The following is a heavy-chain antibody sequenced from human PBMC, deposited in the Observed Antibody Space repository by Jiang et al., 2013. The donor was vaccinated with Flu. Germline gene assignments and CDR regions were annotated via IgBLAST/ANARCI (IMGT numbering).Heavy chain of an antibody. CDR2: INPSGGST. CDR3: ARGSGYYDDSGPPGV. Sequence: GYTFTSYYMHWVRQAPGQGLEWMGIINPSGGSTSYAQKFQGRVTMTRDTSTSTVYMELSSLRSEDTAVYYCARGSGYYDDSGPPGVWGQGTLVTVSS. V-gene: IGHV1-46*01. CDR1: GYTFTSYY. J-gene: IGHJ4*02. D-gene: IGHD3-22*01.